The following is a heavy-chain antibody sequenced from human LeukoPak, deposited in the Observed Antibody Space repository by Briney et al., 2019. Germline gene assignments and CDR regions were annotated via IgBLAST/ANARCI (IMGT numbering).Heavy chain of an antibody. D-gene: IGHD3-10*01. J-gene: IGHJ4*02. Sequence: GGSLRLSCAASGFTFSSYSMNWVRQAPGRWLEWVSSISSSSSFIYYADSVKGRFTISRDDAKNSLYLQLNSLRAEDTAVYYCARDYTGYYFDYWGQGTLVTVSS. CDR3: ARDYTGYYFDY. CDR1: GFTFSSYS. V-gene: IGHV3-21*01. CDR2: ISSSSSFI.